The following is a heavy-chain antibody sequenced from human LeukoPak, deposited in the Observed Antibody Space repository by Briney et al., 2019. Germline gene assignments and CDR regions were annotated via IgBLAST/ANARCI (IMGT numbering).Heavy chain of an antibody. CDR1: GFIFPDYW. Sequence: GGSLRLSCAASGFIFPDYWMHWVRQAPGSELVWVARIRGDGRATTYADSVKGRFTISRDNAKNSLYLQMNSLRAEDTAVYYCATVMVRGVIRVVWFQHWGQGTLVTVSS. CDR2: IRGDGRAT. J-gene: IGHJ1*01. D-gene: IGHD3-10*01. V-gene: IGHV3-74*01. CDR3: ATVMVRGVIRVVWFQH.